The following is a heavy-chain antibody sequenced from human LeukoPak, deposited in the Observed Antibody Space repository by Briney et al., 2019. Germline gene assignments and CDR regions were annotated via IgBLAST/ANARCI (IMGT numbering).Heavy chain of an antibody. D-gene: IGHD4-17*01. Sequence: GGSLRLSCAASGFTFDDYAMHWVRQAPGKGLEWVSLISGDGGSTYYADSVKGRFTISRDNSKNSLYLQMNSLRTEDTALYYCANIVGRGYGDYGADYWGQGALVTVSS. J-gene: IGHJ4*02. CDR3: ANIVGRGYGDYGADY. CDR1: GFTFDDYA. CDR2: ISGDGGST. V-gene: IGHV3-43*02.